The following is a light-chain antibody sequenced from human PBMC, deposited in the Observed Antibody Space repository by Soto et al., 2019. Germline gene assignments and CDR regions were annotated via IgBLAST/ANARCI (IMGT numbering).Light chain of an antibody. J-gene: IGKJ4*01. V-gene: IGKV1-5*03. CDR3: QQYNSYST. Sequence: DIQMTQSPSTLSASVGDRVTITCRASQSISSWLVWYQQKPGKAPKLLIYKATSLESGVPSRFSGSGSGTEFTLTISSLQPDDFATYYCQQYNSYSTFGRGTKVEIK. CDR2: KAT. CDR1: QSISSW.